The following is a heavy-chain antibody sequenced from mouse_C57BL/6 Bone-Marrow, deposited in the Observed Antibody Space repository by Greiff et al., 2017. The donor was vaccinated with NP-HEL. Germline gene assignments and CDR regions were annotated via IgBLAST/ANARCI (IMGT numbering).Heavy chain of an antibody. CDR2: IWWDDDK. Sequence: QVTLKVCGPGILQPSQTLSLTCSFSGFSLSTFGMGVGWIRQPSGKGLEWLAHIWWDDDKYYNPALKSRLTISKDTSTNQVFLKIANVDTADTDTYDCARMGVTTVVGHWYLDVWGKGTTVTVSS. CDR1: GFSLSTFGMG. CDR3: ARMGVTTVVGHWYLDV. V-gene: IGHV8-8*01. J-gene: IGHJ1*03. D-gene: IGHD1-1*01.